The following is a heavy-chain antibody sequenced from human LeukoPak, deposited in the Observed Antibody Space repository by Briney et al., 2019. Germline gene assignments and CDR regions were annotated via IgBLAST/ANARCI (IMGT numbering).Heavy chain of an antibody. J-gene: IGHJ6*03. V-gene: IGHV4-38-2*01. CDR2: IYHSGST. CDR1: GHSISSGYN. CDR3: AGTTNHYYFYYMDV. D-gene: IGHD4-11*01. Sequence: SETMSPTCAVSGHSISSGYNWGGIRRPPGKGLEWIGSIYHSGSTYYNPSLKSRVTISVDTSKNQFSLKLSSETAAHTAVYYCAGTTNHYYFYYMDVWGNGTPVTVSS.